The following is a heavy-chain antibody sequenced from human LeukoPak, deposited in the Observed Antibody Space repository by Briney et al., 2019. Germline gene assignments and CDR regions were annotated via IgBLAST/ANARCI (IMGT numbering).Heavy chain of an antibody. J-gene: IGHJ6*03. Sequence: GGTLRLSCAASGFTFSSYGMSWVRQAPGKGLEWVSAISGSGGSTYYADPVKGRFTISRDNSKNTLYLQMNSLRAEDTAVYYCAKVIGASITMVRGVIITGYMDVWGKGTTVTISS. V-gene: IGHV3-23*01. D-gene: IGHD3-10*01. CDR2: ISGSGGST. CDR1: GFTFSSYG. CDR3: AKVIGASITMVRGVIITGYMDV.